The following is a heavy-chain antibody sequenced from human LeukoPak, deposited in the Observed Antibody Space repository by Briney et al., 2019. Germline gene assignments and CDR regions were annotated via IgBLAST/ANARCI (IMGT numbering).Heavy chain of an antibody. CDR3: ATLGYCSGGSCPYYYYGMDV. CDR2: ISSSSSYI. D-gene: IGHD2-15*01. Sequence: GGSLRLSCAASGFTFSSYRMNWVRQAPGEGLEWVSFISSSSSYIDYADSVKGRFTISRDNAKNSLYLQMNSLRAEDTAVYYCATLGYCSGGSCPYYYYGMDVWGQGTTVTVSS. J-gene: IGHJ6*02. CDR1: GFTFSSYR. V-gene: IGHV3-21*01.